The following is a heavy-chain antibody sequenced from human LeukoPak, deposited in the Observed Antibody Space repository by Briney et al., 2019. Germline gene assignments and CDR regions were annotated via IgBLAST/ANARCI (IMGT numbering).Heavy chain of an antibody. J-gene: IGHJ6*02. CDR3: AKDRGQQLHYGMDV. CDR1: GFTFDDYA. CDR2: ISWNSGSI. V-gene: IGHV3-9*01. Sequence: GRSLRLSCAASGFTFDDYAMLWVRQAPGKGLEWVSGISWNSGSIGYADSVKGRFTISRDNAKNSLYLQMNSLRAEDTALYYCAKDRGQQLHYGMDVWGQGTTVTVSS. D-gene: IGHD6-13*01.